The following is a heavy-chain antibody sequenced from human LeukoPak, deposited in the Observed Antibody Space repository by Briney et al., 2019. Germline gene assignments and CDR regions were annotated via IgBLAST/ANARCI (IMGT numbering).Heavy chain of an antibody. CDR3: AERAYCGGDCPWGAFDI. D-gene: IGHD2-21*02. Sequence: GSLRLSCAASGFTFSSYAMSWVRQAPGKGLEWVSAISGSGGSTYYADSVKGRFTISRDNSKNTLYLQMNSLRAEDTAVYYCAERAYCGGDCPWGAFDIWGQGTMVTVSS. CDR2: ISGSGGST. V-gene: IGHV3-23*01. J-gene: IGHJ3*02. CDR1: GFTFSSYA.